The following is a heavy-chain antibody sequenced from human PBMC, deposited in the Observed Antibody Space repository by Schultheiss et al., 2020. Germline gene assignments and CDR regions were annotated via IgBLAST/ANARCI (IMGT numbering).Heavy chain of an antibody. J-gene: IGHJ6*02. CDR3: ARDSVLGSGNTYGMDV. CDR1: GGSFSGYY. CDR2: IYYSGST. V-gene: IGHV4-34*01. D-gene: IGHD3-10*01. Sequence: SETLSLTCAVYGGSFSGYYWSWIRQPPGKGLEWIGYIYYSGSTNYNPSLKSRVTISVDTSKNQFSLKLSSVTAADTAVYYCARDSVLGSGNTYGMDVWGQGTTVTVSS.